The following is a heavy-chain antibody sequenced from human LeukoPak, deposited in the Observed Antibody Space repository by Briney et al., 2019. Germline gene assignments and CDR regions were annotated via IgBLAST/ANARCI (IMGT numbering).Heavy chain of an antibody. J-gene: IGHJ4*02. D-gene: IGHD6-19*01. V-gene: IGHV1-18*04. CDR2: ISAYNGNT. Sequence: GASVKVSCKASGYTFTSYGISWVRQAPGQGLEWMGWISAYNGNTNYAQKLQGRVTMTTDTSTSTAYMELRSLRSDDTAVYYCARDQSLSLASAPRSSSAPVDYWGQGTLVTVSS. CDR1: GYTFTSYG. CDR3: ARDQSLSLASAPRSSSAPVDY.